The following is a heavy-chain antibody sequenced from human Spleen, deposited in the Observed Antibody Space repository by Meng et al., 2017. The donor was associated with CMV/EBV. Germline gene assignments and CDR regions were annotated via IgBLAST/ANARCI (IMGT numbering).Heavy chain of an antibody. J-gene: IGHJ4*02. CDR2: IFYSGSN. CDR1: GGSISSSSYY. CDR3: ATSSGVITIFGVVTN. D-gene: IGHD3-3*01. V-gene: IGHV4-39*01. Sequence: SETLSLTCIVSGGSISSSSYYWGWIRQPPGKGLEWIGSIFYSGSNYYNPSLKSRVTIFVDTSKNQFSLKLSSVTAADTAVYYCATSSGVITIFGVVTNWGQGILVTVSS.